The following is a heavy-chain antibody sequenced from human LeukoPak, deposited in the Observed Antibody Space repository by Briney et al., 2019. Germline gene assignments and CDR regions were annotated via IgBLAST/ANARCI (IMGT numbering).Heavy chain of an antibody. Sequence: SETLSLTCTVSGGSISSYYWSWIRQPAGKGLEWIGRIYTSGSTNYNPSLKSRVTMSVDTSKNQFSLKLSSVTAADTAVYYCASSNYYDSSGYTRYYYYYMDVWGKGTTVTVPS. CDR1: GGSISSYY. CDR2: IYTSGST. D-gene: IGHD3-22*01. CDR3: ASSNYYDSSGYTRYYYYYMDV. V-gene: IGHV4-4*07. J-gene: IGHJ6*03.